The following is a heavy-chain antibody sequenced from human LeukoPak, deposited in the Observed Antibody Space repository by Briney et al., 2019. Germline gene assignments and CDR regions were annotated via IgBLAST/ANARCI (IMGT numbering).Heavy chain of an antibody. Sequence: PGGSLRLSCAASGLTFSSYGMHWVRQAPGKGLEWVAFIRYDGSNKYYADSVKGRFTISRDNSKNTLYLQMNSLRAEDTAVYYCAKGTGFWSADLYWGQGTLVTVSS. D-gene: IGHD3-3*01. V-gene: IGHV3-30*02. CDR3: AKGTGFWSADLY. J-gene: IGHJ4*02. CDR1: GLTFSSYG. CDR2: IRYDGSNK.